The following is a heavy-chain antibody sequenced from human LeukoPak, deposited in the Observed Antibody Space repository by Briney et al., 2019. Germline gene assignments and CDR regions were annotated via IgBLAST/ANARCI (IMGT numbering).Heavy chain of an antibody. CDR3: ARGASGSYDY. Sequence: PGGSLRPSCAASGFIFSSYPMHWVRQAPGKGLEYVSAITSNGDTTYYANSVKGRFTISRDNSKNTLYLQMGSLRTEDMGVYYCARGASGSYDYWGQGTLVTVSS. D-gene: IGHD1-26*01. CDR2: ITSNGDTT. J-gene: IGHJ4*02. V-gene: IGHV3-64*01. CDR1: GFIFSSYP.